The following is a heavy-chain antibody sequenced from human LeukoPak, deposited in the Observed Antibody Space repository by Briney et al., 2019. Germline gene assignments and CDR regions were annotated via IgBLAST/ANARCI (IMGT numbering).Heavy chain of an antibody. V-gene: IGHV3-48*04. CDR2: ISSSGSTI. Sequence: GGSLRLSCAASGFTFSSYWMNWVRQAPGKGREWVSYISSSGSTIYYADSVKGRFTISRDNAKNSLYLQMNSLRAEDTAVYYCAELGITMIGGVWGKGTTVTISS. D-gene: IGHD3-10*02. CDR3: AELGITMIGGV. J-gene: IGHJ6*04. CDR1: GFTFSSYW.